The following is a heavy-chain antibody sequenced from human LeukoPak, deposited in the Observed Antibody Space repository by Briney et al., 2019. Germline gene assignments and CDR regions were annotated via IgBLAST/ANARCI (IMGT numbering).Heavy chain of an antibody. Sequence: ASVKVSCKASGYTFTSYGISWVRQAPGQGLEWMGWISAYNGNTNYAQKLQSRVTMTTDTSTSTAYMELRSLRSDDTAVYYCARVDTGAVAGPFDYWGQGTLVTVSS. CDR3: ARVDTGAVAGPFDY. CDR2: ISAYNGNT. D-gene: IGHD6-19*01. J-gene: IGHJ4*02. CDR1: GYTFTSYG. V-gene: IGHV1-18*01.